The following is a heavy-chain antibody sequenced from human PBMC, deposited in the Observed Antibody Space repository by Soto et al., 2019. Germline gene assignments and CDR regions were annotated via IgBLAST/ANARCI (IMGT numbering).Heavy chain of an antibody. CDR2: ISAYNGNT. Sequence: ASVKVSCKASGYTFTSYGISWVRQAPGQGLEWMGWISAYNGNTNYAQKLQGRVTMTTDTSTSTAYMELRSLRSDDTAVYYCARDWGEDFDWLLPFDYWGQGTLVTVSS. D-gene: IGHD3-9*01. J-gene: IGHJ4*02. CDR3: ARDWGEDFDWLLPFDY. CDR1: GYTFTSYG. V-gene: IGHV1-18*01.